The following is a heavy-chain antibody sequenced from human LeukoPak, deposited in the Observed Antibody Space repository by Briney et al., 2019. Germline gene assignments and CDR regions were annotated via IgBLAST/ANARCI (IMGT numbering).Heavy chain of an antibody. CDR1: GFTFSTYG. Sequence: GGSLRLSCAAAGFTFSTYGMTWVRQAPGKGLEWVSAIGGSGVSTYYADSVKGRFTISRDNSKNTLYLQMNSLRAEDTAVYYCAKDHGYSYGYDGGRESSGYQYWGQGTLVTVSS. CDR3: AKDHGYSYGYDGGRESSGYQY. J-gene: IGHJ4*02. D-gene: IGHD5-18*01. CDR2: IGGSGVST. V-gene: IGHV3-23*01.